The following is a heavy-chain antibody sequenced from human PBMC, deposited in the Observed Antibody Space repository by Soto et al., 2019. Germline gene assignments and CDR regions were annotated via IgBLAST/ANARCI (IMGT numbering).Heavy chain of an antibody. CDR1: GYTFTSYD. J-gene: IGHJ6*02. Sequence: ASVKVSCKASGYTFTSYDINWVRQATGQGLEWMGWMNPNSGNTGYAQKFQGRVTMTRNTCISTTYMELRSLRSEDTAVYYGERAGNDFWSGDYYYYYGMDVWGQGTTVTVSS. V-gene: IGHV1-8*01. D-gene: IGHD3-3*01. CDR3: ERAGNDFWSGDYYYYYGMDV. CDR2: MNPNSGNT.